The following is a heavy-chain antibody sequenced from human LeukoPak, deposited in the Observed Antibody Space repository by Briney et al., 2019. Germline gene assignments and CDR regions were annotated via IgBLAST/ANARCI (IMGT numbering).Heavy chain of an antibody. CDR2: INHSGST. CDR1: GGSFSGYY. J-gene: IGHJ5*02. CDR3: ARGLRYCSGGSCHTNWFDP. V-gene: IGHV4-34*01. D-gene: IGHD2-15*01. Sequence: SETLSLTCAVYGGSFSGYYWSWIRQPPGKGLEWIGEINHSGSTNYNPSLKSRVTISVDTSKNQFSLKLSSVTAADTAVYYCARGLRYCSGGSCHTNWFDPWGQGTLVTVSS.